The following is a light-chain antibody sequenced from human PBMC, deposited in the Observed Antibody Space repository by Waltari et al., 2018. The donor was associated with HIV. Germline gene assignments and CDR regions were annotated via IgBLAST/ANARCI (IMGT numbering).Light chain of an antibody. CDR3: KSADSSGSPYVV. Sequence: SYELTQPTSVSVSPGQTARITCSGDALPKQYTYWYQQKPGQAPVLVIYKDSERPSGIPERFSGSNSGTTVTLTISGVQAEDEADYYCKSADSSGSPYVVFGGGTKLTVL. J-gene: IGLJ2*01. V-gene: IGLV3-25*03. CDR1: ALPKQY. CDR2: KDS.